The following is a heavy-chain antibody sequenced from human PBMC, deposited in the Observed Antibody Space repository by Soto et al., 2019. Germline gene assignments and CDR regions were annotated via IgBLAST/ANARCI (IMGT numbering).Heavy chain of an antibody. V-gene: IGHV4-59*01. CDR3: ARERESAYYYYMDV. D-gene: IGHD1-26*01. CDR1: GGSISSYY. CDR2: IYYSGST. Sequence: SETLSLTCTVSGGSISSYYWSWIRQPPGKGLEWIGYIYYSGSTNYNPSLKSRVTISVDTSKNQFSLKLSSVTAADTAVYYCARERESAYYYYMDVWGKGTTVTVSS. J-gene: IGHJ6*03.